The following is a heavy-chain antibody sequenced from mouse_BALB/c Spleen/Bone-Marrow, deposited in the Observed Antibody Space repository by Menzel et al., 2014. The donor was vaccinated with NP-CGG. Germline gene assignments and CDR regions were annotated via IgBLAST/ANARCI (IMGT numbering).Heavy chain of an antibody. CDR1: GFTFTDYY. CDR2: IRNKANGYTT. J-gene: IGHJ1*01. Sequence: EVKLMESGGGLVQPGGSLRLSCATSGFTFTDYYMSWVRQPPGKALEWLGFIRNKANGYTTEYSASVKGRFTISRDNSQSILYLQMNTLRAEDSDTYYCARDTTVVPYWYFDVWGAGTTVTVSS. V-gene: IGHV7-3*02. D-gene: IGHD1-1*01. CDR3: ARDTTVVPYWYFDV.